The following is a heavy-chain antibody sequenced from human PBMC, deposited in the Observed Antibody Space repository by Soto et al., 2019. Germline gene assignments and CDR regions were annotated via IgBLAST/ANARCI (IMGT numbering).Heavy chain of an antibody. CDR1: GYTFTSYG. J-gene: IGHJ4*02. Sequence: QVQLVQSGAEVKKPGASVKVSCKASGYTFTSYGISWVRQAPGQGLEWMGWISAYNGNTNYAQKLQGRVTMTTDTSTSTAYMGLRSLRSDDTAVYYCARSGVAYYDILTGYFPFDYWGQGTLVTVSS. V-gene: IGHV1-18*01. CDR3: ARSGVAYYDILTGYFPFDY. D-gene: IGHD3-9*01. CDR2: ISAYNGNT.